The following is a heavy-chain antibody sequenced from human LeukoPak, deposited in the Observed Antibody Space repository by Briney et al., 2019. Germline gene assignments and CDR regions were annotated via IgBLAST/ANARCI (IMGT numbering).Heavy chain of an antibody. J-gene: IGHJ5*02. D-gene: IGHD3-10*01. Sequence: SETVSLTCTVSGGSISSYYWGWIRQPPGKGLEWIGSIYYSGSTYYNPSLKSRVTISVDTSKNQFSLKLSSVTAADTAVYYCARFWDGSGRTNWFDPWGQGTLVTVSS. CDR2: IYYSGST. CDR3: ARFWDGSGRTNWFDP. CDR1: GGSISSYY. V-gene: IGHV4-39*01.